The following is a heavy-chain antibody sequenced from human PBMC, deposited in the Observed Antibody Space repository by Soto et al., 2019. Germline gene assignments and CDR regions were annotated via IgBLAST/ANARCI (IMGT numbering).Heavy chain of an antibody. Sequence: EVQLVESGGGLVQPGRSLRLSCAASGFTFDDYAIHWVRQAPGKGLEWVSGITWNSANIDYADSVKGRFTISRDNAKNSLYLQMSSLRPEDTAISFCASERPLVQLGYYFDSWGQGTLVTVSS. CDR2: ITWNSANI. D-gene: IGHD3-10*01. CDR3: ASERPLVQLGYYFDS. V-gene: IGHV3-9*01. J-gene: IGHJ4*02. CDR1: GFTFDDYA.